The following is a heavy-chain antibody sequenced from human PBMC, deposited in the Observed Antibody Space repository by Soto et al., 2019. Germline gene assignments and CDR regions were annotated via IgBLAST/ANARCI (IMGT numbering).Heavy chain of an antibody. CDR1: GFTFSSYG. J-gene: IGHJ4*02. CDR3: AKEGCSGGICYGFDY. D-gene: IGHD2-15*01. CDR2: MSWDGSDE. Sequence: GGSLRLSCAASGFTFSSYGMHWVRQAPGKGLEWVAVMSWDGSDEFYEETVKGRFTVSRDNSRNTLYLQMNSLRPEDTAVYYCAKEGCSGGICYGFDYWGQGTLVTVSS. V-gene: IGHV3-30*18.